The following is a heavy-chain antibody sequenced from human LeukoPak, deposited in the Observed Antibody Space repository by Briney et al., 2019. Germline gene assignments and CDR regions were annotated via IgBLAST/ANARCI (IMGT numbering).Heavy chain of an antibody. Sequence: SQTLSLTCTVSGGSISSGGYYWSWIRQHPGKGLEWIGYIYYSGSTYYNPSLKSRVTISVDTSKNQFSLKLSSVTAADTAVYYCARADGDQPLLKPYYGMDVWGQGTTVTVSS. CDR2: IYYSGST. CDR1: GGSISSGGYY. CDR3: ARADGDQPLLKPYYGMDV. D-gene: IGHD2-15*01. V-gene: IGHV4-31*03. J-gene: IGHJ6*02.